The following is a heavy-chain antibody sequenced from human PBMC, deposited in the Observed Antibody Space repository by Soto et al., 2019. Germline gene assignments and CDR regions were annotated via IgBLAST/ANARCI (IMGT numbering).Heavy chain of an antibody. V-gene: IGHV4-30-4*01. D-gene: IGHD3-16*01. CDR1: GDSISSGNKY. CDR2: IFSSGTT. CDR3: ARVPSPFDYYYAMDV. J-gene: IGHJ6*02. Sequence: ALSLTCTGSGDSISSGNKYWSWIRQPPGKGLEWIGYIFSSGTTYYNPSLKSRLTMSLDASQNQFSLKLNSLTDADTAVYFCARVPSPFDYYYAMDVWGQGTTVTVSS.